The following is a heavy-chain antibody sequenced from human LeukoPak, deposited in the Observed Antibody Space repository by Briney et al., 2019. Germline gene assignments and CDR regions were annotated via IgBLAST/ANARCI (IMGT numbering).Heavy chain of an antibody. J-gene: IGHJ6*02. D-gene: IGHD6-19*01. CDR3: ARGSYSSGWYVFFGDYGMDV. Sequence: GASVKVSCKASGYTFTSYDINWVRQATGQGLEWMGWMNPNSGNTGYAQKFQGRVTMTRNTSISTAYMELSSLRSEDTAVYYCARGSYSSGWYVFFGDYGMDVWGQGTTVTVSS. CDR2: MNPNSGNT. V-gene: IGHV1-8*01. CDR1: GYTFTSYD.